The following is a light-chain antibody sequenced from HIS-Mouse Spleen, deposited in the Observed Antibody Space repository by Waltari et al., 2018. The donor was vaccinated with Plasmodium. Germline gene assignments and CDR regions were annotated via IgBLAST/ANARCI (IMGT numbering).Light chain of an antibody. Sequence: SYELTQPSSVSVSPGQTARITCPGDVLAKKYARWFQQKPGQAPVLVIYNDGERPSGIPERFSGSSSGTAVTLTISGAQVEDEADYYCYSAADNNLVFGGGTKLTVL. CDR3: YSAADNNLV. CDR1: VLAKKY. J-gene: IGLJ3*02. V-gene: IGLV3-27*01. CDR2: NDG.